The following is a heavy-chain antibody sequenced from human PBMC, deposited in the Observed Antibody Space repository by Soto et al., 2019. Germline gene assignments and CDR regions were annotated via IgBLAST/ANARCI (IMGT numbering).Heavy chain of an antibody. V-gene: IGHV1-69*13. CDR1: GGTFSSYA. CDR2: IIPIFGTA. Sequence: SVKVSCKASGGTFSSYAISWVRQAPGQWLEWMGGIIPIFGTANYAQKFQGRVTITADESTSTAHMELSSLRSEDTAVYYCAREPPYYYDFRGSYYFDYWGQGTLVTVSS. D-gene: IGHD3-22*01. J-gene: IGHJ4*02. CDR3: AREPPYYYDFRGSYYFDY.